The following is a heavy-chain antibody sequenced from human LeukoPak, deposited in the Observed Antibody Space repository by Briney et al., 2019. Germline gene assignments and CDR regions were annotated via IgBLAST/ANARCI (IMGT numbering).Heavy chain of an antibody. CDR2: MNPNSGNT. V-gene: IGHV1-8*01. CDR1: GYTFTSYD. J-gene: IGHJ6*03. D-gene: IGHD3-10*01. CDR3: ARGQVRGVHLLPYYYYYMDV. Sequence: ASVKVSCKASGYTFTSYDINWVRQATGQGREGMGWMNPNSGNTGYAQKFQGRVTITRNTSISTAYMELSSLRSEDTAVYYCARGQVRGVHLLPYYYYYMDVWGKGTTVTVSS.